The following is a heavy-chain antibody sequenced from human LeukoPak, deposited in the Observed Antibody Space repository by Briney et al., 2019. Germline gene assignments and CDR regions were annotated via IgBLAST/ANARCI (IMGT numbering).Heavy chain of an antibody. J-gene: IGHJ4*02. V-gene: IGHV4-31*02. CDR3: ARGRYYYDSSGYYRWSYYFDY. CDR2: IDYSGRT. CDR1: GYPINNGGYF. D-gene: IGHD3-22*01. Sequence: SQTLSLTCNVSGYPINNGGYFWSWARQHPGKGLEWIGGIDYSGRTNYNPSLKGRFIISVDTSKNQFSLKLNSVTAADTAVYYCARGRYYYDSSGYYRWSYYFDYWGQGTLVTVSS.